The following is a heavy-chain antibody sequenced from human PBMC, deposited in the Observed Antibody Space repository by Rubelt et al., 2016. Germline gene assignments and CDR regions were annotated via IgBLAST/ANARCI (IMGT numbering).Heavy chain of an antibody. Sequence: QVQLHQWGAGLLRPSETLSLTCAVYGESFSGYYWTWIRQSPRKGLEWIGEINHSGSTTYNPALKSRVTISVDTSKNQISLKMNSVTAADTAVYYCARGQLCSETSCFRGWVYWGQGNLVTVST. V-gene: IGHV4-34*01. J-gene: IGHJ4*02. CDR2: INHSGST. CDR3: ARGQLCSETSCFRGWVY. CDR1: GESFSGYY. D-gene: IGHD2-15*01.